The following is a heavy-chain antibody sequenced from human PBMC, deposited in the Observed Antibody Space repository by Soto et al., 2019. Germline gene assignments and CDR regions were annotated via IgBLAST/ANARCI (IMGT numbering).Heavy chain of an antibody. CDR3: ARTTNSYGQYYFDY. V-gene: IGHV1-18*01. CDR1: GYTFTSYG. CDR2: ISAYNGNT. Sequence: ASVKVSCKASGYTFTSYGISWVRQAPGQGLEWMGWISAYNGNTNYAQKLQGRVTMTTDTSTSTAYMELRSLRSDDTAVYYCARTTNSYGQYYFDYWGQGTLVTVYS. J-gene: IGHJ4*02. D-gene: IGHD5-18*01.